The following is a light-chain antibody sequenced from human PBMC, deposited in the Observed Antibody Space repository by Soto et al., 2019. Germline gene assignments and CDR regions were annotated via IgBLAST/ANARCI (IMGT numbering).Light chain of an antibody. CDR3: QHFTTYLLLA. CDR2: KAS. V-gene: IGKV1-5*03. J-gene: IGKJ4*01. Sequence: IKMYQSRSALSLTVIDIVTITFLASQTISSWLAWYQQKPGKAPKLLIYKASTLKSGVPSRFSGSGSGTEFTLTISSLQPDDFAIYDCQHFTTYLLLAFGGGTKVDIK. CDR1: QTISSW.